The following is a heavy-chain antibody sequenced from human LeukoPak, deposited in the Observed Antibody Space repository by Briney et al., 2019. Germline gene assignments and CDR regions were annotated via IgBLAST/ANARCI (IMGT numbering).Heavy chain of an antibody. V-gene: IGHV3-7*01. J-gene: IGHJ4*02. CDR3: ARAGSHWHYVY. CDR2: IKQDGSER. D-gene: IGHD3-10*01. CDR1: GFTFSGFS. Sequence: XGSLRLSCAASGFTFSGFSMSWVRQSPTKGLEWVANIKQDGSERYYVDSVKGRFTISRDNAKNSLSLQMNNLRVEDTAVYYCARAGSHWHYVYWGQGTVVTVSS.